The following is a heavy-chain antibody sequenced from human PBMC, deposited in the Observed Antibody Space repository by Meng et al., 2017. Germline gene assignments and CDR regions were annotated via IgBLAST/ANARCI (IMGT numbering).Heavy chain of an antibody. J-gene: IGHJ2*01. V-gene: IGHV4-34*01. CDR3: ARTGGTTVVTAGRRFWYFDL. D-gene: IGHD4-23*01. CDR2: INHSGST. CDR1: GGSFSGYY. Sequence: QVQLQRWGAGLLKPSETLSLPCAVYGGSFSGYYWSWIRQPPGKGLEWIGEINHSGSTNYNPSLKSRVTISVDTSKNQFSLKLSSVTAADTAVYYCARTGGTTVVTAGRRFWYFDLWGRGTLVPSPQ.